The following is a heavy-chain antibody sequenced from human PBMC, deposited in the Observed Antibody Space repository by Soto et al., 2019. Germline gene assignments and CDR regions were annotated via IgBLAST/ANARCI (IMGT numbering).Heavy chain of an antibody. Sequence: SDTLSLTXTVSGGSISSGDYYWSWIRQPPGKGLEWIGYIYYSGSTYYNPSLKSRVTISVDTSKNQFSLKLSSVTAADTAVYYCARVVVVAATPGWFDPWGQGTLVTVSS. V-gene: IGHV4-30-4*02. CDR2: IYYSGST. J-gene: IGHJ5*02. CDR1: GGSISSGDYY. CDR3: ARVVVVAATPGWFDP. D-gene: IGHD2-15*01.